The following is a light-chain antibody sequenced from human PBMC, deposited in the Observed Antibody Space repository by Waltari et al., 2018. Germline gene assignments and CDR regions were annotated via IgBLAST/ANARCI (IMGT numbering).Light chain of an antibody. J-gene: IGLJ2*01. V-gene: IGLV2-14*01. CDR2: DVS. Sequence: QSALTQPASVSGSPGQSITISCTGTSSDVGAYNYVPWYQQHPGKAPKLMIYDVSNRPSVVSNRFSGSKSGNTTSLTISGLQAEDEADYYCSSYTSSSTLDVVFGGGTKLTVL. CDR3: SSYTSSSTLDVV. CDR1: SSDVGAYNY.